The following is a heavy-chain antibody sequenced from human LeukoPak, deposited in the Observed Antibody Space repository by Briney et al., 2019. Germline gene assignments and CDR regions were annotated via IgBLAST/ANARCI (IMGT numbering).Heavy chain of an antibody. Sequence: PGGSLRLSCAASGFTFSSYWMSWVRQAPGKGLEWVANIKQDGSEKYYVDSVKGRFTISRDNAKNSLYLQMNSLRAEDTAVYYCAREGYGGNPAPFDYWGQGTLVTVSS. CDR1: GFTFSSYW. D-gene: IGHD4-23*01. CDR2: IKQDGSEK. V-gene: IGHV3-7*01. CDR3: AREGYGGNPAPFDY. J-gene: IGHJ4*02.